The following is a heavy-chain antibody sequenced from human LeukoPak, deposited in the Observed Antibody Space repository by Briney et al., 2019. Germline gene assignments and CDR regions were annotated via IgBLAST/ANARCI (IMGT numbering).Heavy chain of an antibody. V-gene: IGHV3-7*03. CDR1: GDTFGRYW. Sequence: GGSLRLSCAASGDTFGRYWMSWVRQAPGKGLEWVANINQHGSEKYYGDSVKGRFTISRDNAKNSLYLQMNSLRAEDTAVYYCAKEDLWFGELLYHSYFDYWGQGTLVTVSS. D-gene: IGHD3-10*01. CDR3: AKEDLWFGELLYHSYFDY. CDR2: INQHGSEK. J-gene: IGHJ4*02.